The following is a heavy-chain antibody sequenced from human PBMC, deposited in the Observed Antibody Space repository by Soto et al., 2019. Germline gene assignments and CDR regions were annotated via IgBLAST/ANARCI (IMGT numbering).Heavy chain of an antibody. Sequence: PSETLSLTCAVSVGSISSGGYSWSWIRQPPGKGLEWIGYIYHSGSTYYNPSLKSRVTISVDRSKNQFSLKLSSVTAADTAVYYCATAPGPYWGQGTLVTVSS. CDR1: VGSISSGGYS. CDR3: ATAPGPY. CDR2: IYHSGST. J-gene: IGHJ4*02. V-gene: IGHV4-30-2*01.